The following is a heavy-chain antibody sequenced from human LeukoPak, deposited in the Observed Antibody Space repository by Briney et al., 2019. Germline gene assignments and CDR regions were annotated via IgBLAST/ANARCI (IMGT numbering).Heavy chain of an antibody. D-gene: IGHD3-3*01. CDR1: GFTFSSYA. CDR3: AKGSYRHDFWSAFAR. V-gene: IGHV3-23*01. J-gene: IGHJ4*02. Sequence: PGGSLRLSCAASGFTFSSYAMSWVRQAPGKGLEWVSAISGSGGSTYYADSVKGRFTISRDNSKNTLYLQMNSLRAEDTAVYYCAKGSYRHDFWSAFARWGQGTLVTVSS. CDR2: ISGSGGST.